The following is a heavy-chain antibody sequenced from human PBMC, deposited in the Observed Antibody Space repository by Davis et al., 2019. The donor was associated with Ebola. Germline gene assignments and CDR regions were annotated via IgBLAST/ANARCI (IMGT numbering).Heavy chain of an antibody. Sequence: LRLSCVISGDSVSSAGWNWIRQSPSRGLEWLGRTYYTSKWYNDYAVSMKSRITVNPDTSKNQFSLQLNSVTPEDTAVYYCARGWLRTSFDYWGQGTLVTVSS. CDR1: GDSVSSAG. CDR2: TYYTSKWYN. J-gene: IGHJ4*02. D-gene: IGHD6-19*01. CDR3: ARGWLRTSFDY. V-gene: IGHV6-1*01.